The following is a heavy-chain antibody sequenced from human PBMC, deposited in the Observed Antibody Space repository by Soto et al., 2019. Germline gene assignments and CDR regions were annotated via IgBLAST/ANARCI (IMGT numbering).Heavy chain of an antibody. Sequence: QVQLQQWGAGLVKPSETLSLTCSVYGGSFSGYAWSWIRQTPGKGLEWIGEFNHGGRTNYNPSLKSRVVISIDTSRNQFSLHLNSVTAADTAVYYCARGGATPMVLTYWGQGSLVTVSS. CDR3: ARGGATPMVLTY. CDR2: FNHGGRT. J-gene: IGHJ4*02. V-gene: IGHV4-34*01. D-gene: IGHD5-18*01. CDR1: GGSFSGYA.